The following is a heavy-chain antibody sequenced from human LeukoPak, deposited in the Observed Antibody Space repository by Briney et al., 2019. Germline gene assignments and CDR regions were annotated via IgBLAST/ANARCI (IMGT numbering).Heavy chain of an antibody. CDR2: IYSGGST. CDR1: GFTVSSNY. CDR3: ARGGSEQTKELWLRFYYYGMDV. D-gene: IGHD5-18*01. J-gene: IGHJ6*02. V-gene: IGHV3-66*01. Sequence: GGSLRLSCAASGFTVSSNYMSWVRQAPGKGLEWVSVIYSGGSTYYADSVKGRFTIPRDNSKNTLYLQMNSLRAEDTAVYYCARGGSEQTKELWLRFYYYGMDVWGQGTTVTVSS.